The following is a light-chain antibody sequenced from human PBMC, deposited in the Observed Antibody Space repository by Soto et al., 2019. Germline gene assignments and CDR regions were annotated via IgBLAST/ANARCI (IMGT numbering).Light chain of an antibody. CDR1: QSVRSN. CDR3: QQYGNSPWA. V-gene: IGKV3D-15*02. Sequence: EVVMTQSPATLSVSPGERATLSCRASQSVRSNLAWYQQKPGQPPRVLIYVASSRATGIPGRFSGIGSGTEFTLTISRLEPEDSAVYYCQQYGNSPWAFGQGTKVDIK. J-gene: IGKJ1*01. CDR2: VAS.